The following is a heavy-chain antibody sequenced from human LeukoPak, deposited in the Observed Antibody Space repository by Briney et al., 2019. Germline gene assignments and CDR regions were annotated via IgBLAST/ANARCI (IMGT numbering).Heavy chain of an antibody. CDR2: ISYDGSNK. D-gene: IGHD4-17*01. J-gene: IGHJ6*02. V-gene: IGHV3-30*18. CDR1: GFTFSSYG. Sequence: PGGSLRLSCAASGFTFSSYGMHWVRQAPGKGLEWVAVISYDGSNKYYADSVKGRFTISRDNSKNTLYLQMNSLRAEDTAVYYCAKDIFYMTTVTTSMSVRNKYYYYGMDVWGQGTTVTVSS. CDR3: AKDIFYMTTVTTSMSVRNKYYYYGMDV.